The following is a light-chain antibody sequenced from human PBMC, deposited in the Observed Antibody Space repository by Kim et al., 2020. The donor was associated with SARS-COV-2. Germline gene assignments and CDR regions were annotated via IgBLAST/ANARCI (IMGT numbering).Light chain of an antibody. Sequence: AYGGDRATITCRASQASSDNGAWFQQKPGKAPKSLIYDATSLQSGVPSKFSGSGSGTHFTLTISSLQPEDFATYYCQQYNSYPLTFGGGTKVDIK. CDR2: DAT. CDR3: QQYNSYPLT. CDR1: QASSDN. J-gene: IGKJ4*01. V-gene: IGKV1-16*02.